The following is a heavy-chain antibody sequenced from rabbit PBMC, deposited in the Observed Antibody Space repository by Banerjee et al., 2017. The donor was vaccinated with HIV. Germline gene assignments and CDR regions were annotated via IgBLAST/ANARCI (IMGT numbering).Heavy chain of an antibody. J-gene: IGHJ4*01. V-gene: IGHV1S40*01. D-gene: IGHD2-1*01. CDR3: ARDLGYDGFAGAGVFSL. CDR2: IDAGSGST. Sequence: QAPGKGLEWIACIDAGSGSTYYASWAKGRFTISKTSSTTVTLQMTSLTGADTATYFCARDLGYDGFAGAGVFSLWGPGTLVTVS.